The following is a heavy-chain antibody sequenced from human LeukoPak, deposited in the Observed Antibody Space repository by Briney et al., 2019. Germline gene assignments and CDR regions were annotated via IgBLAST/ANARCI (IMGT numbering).Heavy chain of an antibody. D-gene: IGHD3-22*01. CDR2: ISGSGGST. CDR1: GFTFSSYD. Sequence: PGGSLRLSCAASGFTFSSYDMSWVRQAPGKGLEWVSAISGSGGSTYYAGSVKGRFTISRDNSKNTLYLQMNSLRAEDTAVYYCAKVAGYLAHKEPLDYWGQGTLVTVSS. V-gene: IGHV3-23*01. J-gene: IGHJ4*02. CDR3: AKVAGYLAHKEPLDY.